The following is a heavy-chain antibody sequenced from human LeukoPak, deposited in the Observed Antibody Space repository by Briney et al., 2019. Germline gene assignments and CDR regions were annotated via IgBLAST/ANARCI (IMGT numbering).Heavy chain of an antibody. D-gene: IGHD3-22*01. Sequence: GGSLRLSCVASGFTLRSYVMNWVRQTPGKGLEWVSSISGSGDSTFYADSVKGRFSISRDNSKNTLYLQMNSLRAEDTAVYYCAKDSYSYYDSSRNYFDYWGQGTLVTVSS. CDR2: ISGSGDST. CDR3: AKDSYSYYDSSRNYFDY. CDR1: GFTLRSYV. V-gene: IGHV3-23*01. J-gene: IGHJ4*02.